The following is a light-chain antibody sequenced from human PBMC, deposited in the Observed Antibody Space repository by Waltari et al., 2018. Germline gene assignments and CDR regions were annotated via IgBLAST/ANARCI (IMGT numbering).Light chain of an antibody. V-gene: IGLV1-44*01. Sequence: QSVLPQPPSATGTPGPRVTIPCSGSRSNIASNTVNWYQQLPGTAPKLLIYSNNQRPPGVPDRFSGSKSGTSASLAISGLQSEDEADYYCAAWDDSLNAHYVFGTGTKVTVL. CDR1: RSNIASNT. CDR2: SNN. J-gene: IGLJ1*01. CDR3: AAWDDSLNAHYV.